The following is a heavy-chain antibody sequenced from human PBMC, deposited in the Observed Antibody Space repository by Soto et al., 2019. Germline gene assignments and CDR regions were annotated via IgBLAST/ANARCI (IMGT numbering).Heavy chain of an antibody. CDR1: GGSISSSSDY. J-gene: IGHJ4*02. CDR3: ARGSSSWPPACGY. Sequence: SETLSLTCTVSGGSISSSSDYWGWIRQPPGKGLEWIGSIYYSGSTYYNPSLKSRVTISVDTSKNQFSLKLSSVTAADTAVYYCARGSSSWPPACGYWGQGTLVTVSS. V-gene: IGHV4-39*01. D-gene: IGHD6-13*01. CDR2: IYYSGST.